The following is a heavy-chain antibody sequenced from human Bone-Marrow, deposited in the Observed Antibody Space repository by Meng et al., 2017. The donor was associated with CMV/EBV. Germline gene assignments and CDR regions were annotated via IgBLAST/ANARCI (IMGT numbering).Heavy chain of an antibody. V-gene: IGHV3-21*01. CDR1: GFTFSSYS. D-gene: IGHD3-10*01. CDR3: ASANMVPTYYYYYGMDV. CDR2: ISSSSSYI. Sequence: GGSLRLSCAASGFTFSSYSMNWVRQAPGKGLEWVSSISSSSSYIYYADSVKGRFTISRDNAKNSLYLQMNSLRAEDTAVYYCASANMVPTYYYYYGMDVWAQGTTVTVSS. J-gene: IGHJ6*02.